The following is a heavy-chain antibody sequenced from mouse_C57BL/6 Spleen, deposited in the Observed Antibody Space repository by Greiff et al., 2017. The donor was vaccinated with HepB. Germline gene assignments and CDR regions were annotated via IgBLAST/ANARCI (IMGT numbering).Heavy chain of an antibody. J-gene: IGHJ4*01. V-gene: IGHV8-8*01. CDR1: GFSLSTFGMG. D-gene: IGHD1-1*01. CDR2: IWWDDDK. Sequence: QVTLKVSGPGILQPSQTLSLTCSFSGFSLSTFGMGVGWIRQPSGKGLEWLAHIWWDDDKYYNPALKSRRTISKDTSKNQVFLKIANVDTADTATYYCARIGTTVVAHYYAMDYWGQGTSVTVSS. CDR3: ARIGTTVVAHYYAMDY.